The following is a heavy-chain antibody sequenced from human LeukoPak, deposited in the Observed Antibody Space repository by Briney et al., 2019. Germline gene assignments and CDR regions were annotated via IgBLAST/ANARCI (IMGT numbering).Heavy chain of an antibody. D-gene: IGHD6-19*01. V-gene: IGHV3-21*01. Sequence: GGSLRLSCAASGFTFSSYSMNWVRQAPGKGLEWVSSISSSSTYISYADSVKGRFTISRDNAKNSLYLQMNSLRAEDTALYYCARVISGWYMTYWGQGTLVTVSS. J-gene: IGHJ4*02. CDR3: ARVISGWYMTY. CDR2: ISSSSTYI. CDR1: GFTFSSYS.